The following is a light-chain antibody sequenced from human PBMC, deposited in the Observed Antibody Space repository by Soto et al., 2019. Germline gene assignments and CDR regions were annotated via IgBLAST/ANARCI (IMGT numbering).Light chain of an antibody. J-gene: IGKJ1*01. Sequence: DIPMTQSPSTLSASVGDRVTITCRASQSISSWLAWYQQKPGKAPKLLIYKASSLESGVPSRCSGSGSGTEFTLTISSLQPDDFATYYCQQYNSYSRWTFGQGTKVEIK. CDR1: QSISSW. V-gene: IGKV1-5*03. CDR3: QQYNSYSRWT. CDR2: KAS.